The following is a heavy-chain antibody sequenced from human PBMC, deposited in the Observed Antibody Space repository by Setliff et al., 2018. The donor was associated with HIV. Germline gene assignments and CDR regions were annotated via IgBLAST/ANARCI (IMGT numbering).Heavy chain of an antibody. D-gene: IGHD2-2*01. Sequence: GGSLRLSCAASGFTFSSYGMHWVRQAPGKGLEWVAFIRYDGSNKYYADSVKGRFTISRDNSKNTLYLQMNSLRAEDTAVYYCAKDHRSIVVVPAASPWFDPWGQGTLVTVSS. CDR1: GFTFSSYG. CDR2: IRYDGSNK. V-gene: IGHV3-30*02. J-gene: IGHJ5*02. CDR3: AKDHRSIVVVPAASPWFDP.